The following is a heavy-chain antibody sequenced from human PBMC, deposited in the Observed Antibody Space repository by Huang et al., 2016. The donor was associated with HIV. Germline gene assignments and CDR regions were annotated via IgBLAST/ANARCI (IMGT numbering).Heavy chain of an antibody. CDR1: RYNFAGYW. Sequence: EVQLVQSGAEVKRPGESLKISCKGSRYNFAGYWIGWVRRMPGKGLEGMGSIYFDDSDARDSPSLQGQVTISADTSLYSSYLQWTSLRASDTAIFYCARRRRGGFDIWGQGTLVTVSS. J-gene: IGHJ3*02. CDR3: ARRRRGGFDI. D-gene: IGHD2-15*01. CDR2: IYFDDSDA. V-gene: IGHV5-51*03.